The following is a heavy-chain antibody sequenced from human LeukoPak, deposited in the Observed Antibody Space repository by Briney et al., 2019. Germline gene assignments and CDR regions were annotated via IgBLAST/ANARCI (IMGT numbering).Heavy chain of an antibody. V-gene: IGHV1-2*02. CDR1: GYTFTGYY. Sequence: ASVKVSCKASGYTFTGYYMHWVRQAPGQGLEWMGWINPNSGGTNYAQKLQGRVTMTTDTSTSTAYMELRSLRSDDTAVYYCARGEVEWELLRNGFDYWGQGTLVTVSS. CDR3: ARGEVEWELLRNGFDY. CDR2: INPNSGGT. J-gene: IGHJ4*02. D-gene: IGHD1-26*01.